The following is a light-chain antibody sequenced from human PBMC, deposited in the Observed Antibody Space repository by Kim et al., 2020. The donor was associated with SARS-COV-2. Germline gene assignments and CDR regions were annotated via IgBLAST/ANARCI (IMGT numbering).Light chain of an antibody. CDR3: QSYDSSNPVV. J-gene: IGLJ2*01. CDR2: EDN. V-gene: IGLV6-57*04. CDR1: SGSIASNY. Sequence: NFMLTQPHSVSESPGKTVTISCTRSSGSIASNYVQWYQLRPGSAPTTVIYEDNQRPSVIPDRFSGSIDSSSNSASLSISGLKTEYEADYYCQSYDSSNPVVFGGGTKLTVL.